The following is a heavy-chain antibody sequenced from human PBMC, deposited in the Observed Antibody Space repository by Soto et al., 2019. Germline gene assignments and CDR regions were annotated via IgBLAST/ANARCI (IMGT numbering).Heavy chain of an antibody. CDR3: ARDIDY. CDR2: IYADGRT. V-gene: IGHV3-66*01. Sequence: PGGSLGLSCAASGFTVSSNYMSWVRQAPGKGLEWVSTIYADGRTYYADSVKGRFTMSRDDVKNTLFLQMNSLRVEDTAVYYCARDIDYCGQGTLVTVSS. CDR1: GFTVSSNY. J-gene: IGHJ4*02.